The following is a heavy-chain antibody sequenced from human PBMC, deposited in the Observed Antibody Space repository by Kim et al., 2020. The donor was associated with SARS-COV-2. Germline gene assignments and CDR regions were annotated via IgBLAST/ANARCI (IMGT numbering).Heavy chain of an antibody. D-gene: IGHD4-17*01. CDR3: AKDRTRRGYGAIDY. Sequence: GGSLRLSCAASGFTFDDYAMHWVRQAPGKGLEWVSGISWNSGSIGYADSVKGRFTISRDNAKNSLYLQMNSLRAEDTAVYYCAKDRTRRGYGAIDYWGQGTLVTVSS. V-gene: IGHV3-9*01. CDR2: ISWNSGSI. CDR1: GFTFDDYA. J-gene: IGHJ4*02.